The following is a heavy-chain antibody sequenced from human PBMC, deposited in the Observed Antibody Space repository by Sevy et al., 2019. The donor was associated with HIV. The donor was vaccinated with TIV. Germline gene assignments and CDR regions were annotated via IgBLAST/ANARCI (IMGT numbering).Heavy chain of an antibody. V-gene: IGHV3-74*01. CDR3: ARDPDSGGYSKMGV. CDR1: GFTFSSYW. D-gene: IGHD3-22*01. CDR2: ISGDVSST. Sequence: GGSLRLSCAGSGFTFSSYWMHWVRQAPGKGLVWVSRISGDVSSTTYADSVKGRFTISRDNAKNTLFLQMNSLRAEDSAVYFCARDPDSGGYSKMGVWGQGTPVTVSS. J-gene: IGHJ6*02.